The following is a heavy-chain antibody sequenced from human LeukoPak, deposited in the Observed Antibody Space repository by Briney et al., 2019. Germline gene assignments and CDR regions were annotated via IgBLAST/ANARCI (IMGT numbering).Heavy chain of an antibody. CDR3: ARGRYYYDSSGYVTYYYYGMDV. D-gene: IGHD3-22*01. CDR1: GGSISSSSYY. CDR2: INHSGST. Sequence: SETLSLTCTVSGGSISSSSYYWSWIRQPPGKGLEWIGEINHSGSTNYNPSLKSRVTISVDTSKNQFSLKLSSVTAADTAVYYCARGRYYYDSSGYVTYYYYGMDVWGQGTTVTVSS. V-gene: IGHV4-39*07. J-gene: IGHJ6*02.